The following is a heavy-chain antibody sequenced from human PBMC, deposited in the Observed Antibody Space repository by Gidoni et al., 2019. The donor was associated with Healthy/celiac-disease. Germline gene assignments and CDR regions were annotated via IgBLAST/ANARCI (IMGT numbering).Heavy chain of an antibody. CDR3: TTAEGGYIVATIDAFDI. Sequence: EVQLVESGGGLVKPGGSLRLSCAASGFPFSNAWMNWVRQAPGKGLEWVGRIKSKTDGGTTDYAAPVKGRFTISRDDSKNTLYLQMNSLKTEDTAVYYCTTAEGGYIVATIDAFDIWGQGTMVTVSS. J-gene: IGHJ3*02. D-gene: IGHD5-12*01. CDR2: IKSKTDGGTT. CDR1: GFPFSNAW. V-gene: IGHV3-15*07.